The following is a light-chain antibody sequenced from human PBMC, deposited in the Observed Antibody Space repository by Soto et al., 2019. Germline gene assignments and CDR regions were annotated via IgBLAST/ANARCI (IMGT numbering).Light chain of an antibody. V-gene: IGLV2-14*01. CDR2: QVS. CDR3: QSYDNTLGGLGWV. Sequence: QSALTQPASVSGSPGQSITISCTGTSSDVGGYNYVAWYHQHPGKAPKLLIFQVSNRPSGVSNRFSGSKSGNTASLTISGLQPEDEADYYCQSYDNTLGGLGWVFGGGTKLTVL. J-gene: IGLJ3*02. CDR1: SSDVGGYNY.